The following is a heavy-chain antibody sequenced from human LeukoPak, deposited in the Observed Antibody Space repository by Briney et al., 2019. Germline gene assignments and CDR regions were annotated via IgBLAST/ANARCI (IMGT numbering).Heavy chain of an antibody. CDR2: IIGRGDRT. Sequence: GGSLRLSCAASGFTFSSYVMNWVRQAPGKGLEWVSHIIGRGDRTYYADPVKGRFTISRDNSKNTLFLQMNSLGAEDTAVYYCAKGFSYAYDYWGQGTLVTVSS. D-gene: IGHD3-16*01. CDR3: AKGFSYAYDY. CDR1: GFTFSSYV. V-gene: IGHV3-23*01. J-gene: IGHJ4*02.